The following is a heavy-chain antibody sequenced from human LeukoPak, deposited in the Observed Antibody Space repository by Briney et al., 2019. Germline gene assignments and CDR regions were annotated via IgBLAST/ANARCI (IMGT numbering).Heavy chain of an antibody. CDR3: ARAHSGVNTTMTPHYYYYYIDV. J-gene: IGHJ6*03. D-gene: IGHD5-18*01. Sequence: SETLSLTCTVSGGSISSSSYYWGWIRQPPGKGLEWIGSIYTSGSTNYNPSLESRVTISIDTSKNQFSLKLSSVTAADTAMYYCARAHSGVNTTMTPHYYYYYIDVWGKGTTVTISS. CDR2: IYTSGST. CDR1: GGSISSSSYY. V-gene: IGHV4-39*07.